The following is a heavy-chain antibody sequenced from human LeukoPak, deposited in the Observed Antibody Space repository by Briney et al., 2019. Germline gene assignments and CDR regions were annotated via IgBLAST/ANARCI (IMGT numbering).Heavy chain of an antibody. CDR2: ISSSSSYI. J-gene: IGHJ5*02. CDR3: ARAFDYGDYGGGFDP. CDR1: GLTFSSYS. V-gene: IGHV3-21*01. D-gene: IGHD4-17*01. Sequence: PGGSLRLSCAASGLTFSSYSMNWVRQAPGKGLEWVSSISSSSSYIYYADSVKGRFTISRDNAKNSLYLQMNSLRAEDTAVYYCARAFDYGDYGGGFDPWGQGTLVTVSS.